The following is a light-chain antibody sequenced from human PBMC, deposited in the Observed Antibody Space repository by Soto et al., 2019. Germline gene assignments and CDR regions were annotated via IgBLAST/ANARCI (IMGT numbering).Light chain of an antibody. J-gene: IGKJ3*01. V-gene: IGKV1-27*01. CDR2: AAS. CDR3: QKYNSAPPT. Sequence: DIQMTQSPSSLSASVGDRVTITCRASQGISNYLAWYQQKPGKVPKILIYAASTLQSGDLSRFSGSGSGTDFTLTISSLQPENVATYHCQKYNSAPPTFVPVTKADIK. CDR1: QGISNY.